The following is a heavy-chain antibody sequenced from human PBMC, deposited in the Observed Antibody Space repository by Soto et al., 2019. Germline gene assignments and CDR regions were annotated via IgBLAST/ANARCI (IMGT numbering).Heavy chain of an antibody. D-gene: IGHD6-13*01. CDR1: GFTFSSYA. J-gene: IGHJ4*02. Sequence: LRLSCAASGFTFSSYAMNWVRQAPGKGLEWVSVISGSGGSTYYADSVKGRFTISRDNSKNTLYLQMNSLRAEDTAVYYCARRGPGTYFDYWGQGTLVTVSS. CDR3: ARRGPGTYFDY. V-gene: IGHV3-23*01. CDR2: ISGSGGST.